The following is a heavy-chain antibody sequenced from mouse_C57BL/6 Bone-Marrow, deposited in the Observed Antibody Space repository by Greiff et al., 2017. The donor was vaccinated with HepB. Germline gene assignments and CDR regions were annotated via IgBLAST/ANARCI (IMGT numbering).Heavy chain of an antibody. CDR1: GFTFSSYA. J-gene: IGHJ3*01. V-gene: IGHV5-4*03. CDR3: ALSYYSNYRFAY. CDR2: ISDGGSYT. Sequence: EVKVVESGGGLVKPGGSLKLSCAASGFTFSSYAMSWVRQTPEKRLEWVATISDGGSYTYYPDNVKGRVTNSRDNAKNNLYLQMSHLKSEDTAMYYCALSYYSNYRFAYWGQGTLVTVSA. D-gene: IGHD2-5*01.